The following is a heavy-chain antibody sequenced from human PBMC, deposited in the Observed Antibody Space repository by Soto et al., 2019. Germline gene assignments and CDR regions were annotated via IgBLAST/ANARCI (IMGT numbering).Heavy chain of an antibody. Sequence: EVQLLESGGGLVQPGGSLRLSCAASGFTFSSYAMSWVRQAPGKGLEWVSAISGSGGSTYYADSVTGRFTISRDNSKNTLYLQMNSLRAEYTAVYYCAKRLYGSGSQVAYWGKGTLVTVSS. V-gene: IGHV3-23*01. CDR2: ISGSGGST. D-gene: IGHD3-10*01. CDR3: AKRLYGSGSQVAY. CDR1: GFTFSSYA. J-gene: IGHJ4*02.